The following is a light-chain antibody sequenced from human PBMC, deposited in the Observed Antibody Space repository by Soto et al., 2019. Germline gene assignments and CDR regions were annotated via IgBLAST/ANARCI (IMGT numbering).Light chain of an antibody. J-gene: IGLJ1*01. CDR2: DVS. CDR3: SSYTSRSTYV. CDR1: RSDVGGYNY. V-gene: IGLV2-14*01. Sequence: QSVLTQPASVSGSPGQSITISCPGTRSDVGGYNYVSWYQQHPGKAPKVMIYDVSNRPSGVSNRFSGSKSGNTASLSISGLQAEDEADYYCSSYTSRSTYVFGTGTKVTVL.